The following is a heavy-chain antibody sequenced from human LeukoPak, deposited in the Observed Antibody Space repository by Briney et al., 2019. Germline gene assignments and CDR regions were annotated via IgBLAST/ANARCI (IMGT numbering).Heavy chain of an antibody. CDR1: GFTFSSYN. D-gene: IGHD4-11*01. Sequence: GGSLRLSCAASGFTFSSYNMNWVRQAPGKGLEWVSYISTNSGTVSYADSVKGRFTISRDNAKNSLYLQMNSLRAEDTAVYYCARSLKFYSIDYWGQGSLVTVSS. CDR2: ISTNSGTV. J-gene: IGHJ4*02. V-gene: IGHV3-48*01. CDR3: ARSLKFYSIDY.